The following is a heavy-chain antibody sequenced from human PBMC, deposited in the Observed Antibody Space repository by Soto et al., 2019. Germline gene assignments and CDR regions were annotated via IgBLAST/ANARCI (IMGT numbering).Heavy chain of an antibody. D-gene: IGHD1-1*01. CDR3: AREFWNDAHAFDI. V-gene: IGHV1-3*01. J-gene: IGHJ3*02. CDR1: GYTFTSYA. Sequence: QVQLVQSGAEVKKPGASVKVSCKASGYTFTSYAMHWVRQAPGQRLEWMGWINAGNGNIKYSQKFQGRVTITRDTSASTAYMELSSLRSEDTAVYYCAREFWNDAHAFDIWGQGTMVTVSS. CDR2: INAGNGNI.